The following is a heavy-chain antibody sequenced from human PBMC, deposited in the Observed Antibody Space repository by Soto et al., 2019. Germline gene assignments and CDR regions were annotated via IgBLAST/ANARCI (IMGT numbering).Heavy chain of an antibody. V-gene: IGHV1-2*04. CDR2: INPNSGGT. Sequence: ASVKVSCKASGYTFTGYYMHWVRQAPGQGLEWMGWINPNSGGTNYAQKFQGWVTMTRDTSISTAYMELSRLRSDDTAVYYCARGMITFGGVPYYYGMDVWGQGTTVTVPS. CDR1: GYTFTGYY. D-gene: IGHD3-16*01. CDR3: ARGMITFGGVPYYYGMDV. J-gene: IGHJ6*02.